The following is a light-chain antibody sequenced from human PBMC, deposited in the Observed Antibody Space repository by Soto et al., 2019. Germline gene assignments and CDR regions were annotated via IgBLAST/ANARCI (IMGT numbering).Light chain of an antibody. CDR2: SNN. V-gene: IGLV1-44*01. CDR3: AAWDDSLNGWV. CDR1: SSNIETNT. Sequence: QSVLTQPPSASGTPGQRVTISCSGTSSNIETNTVNWYQHLPGTAPKLLIYSNNQRPSGVPDRFSGSKSGTSASLAISGLQSADEDDYYCAAWDDSLNGWVFGGGSQLTV. J-gene: IGLJ3*02.